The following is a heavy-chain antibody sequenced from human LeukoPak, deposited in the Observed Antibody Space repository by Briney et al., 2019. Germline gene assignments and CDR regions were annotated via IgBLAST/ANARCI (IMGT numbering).Heavy chain of an antibody. Sequence: ASVKVSCKASGYTFTSYGISWVRQAPGQGLEWMGWISAYNGNTNYAQKLQGRVTMTTDTSISTAYMELSRLRSEDTAVYYCARGDIVVGEAIFYYWGQGTLVTVSS. CDR3: ARGDIVVGEAIFYY. CDR2: ISAYNGNT. J-gene: IGHJ4*02. V-gene: IGHV1-18*01. CDR1: GYTFTSYG. D-gene: IGHD2-2*01.